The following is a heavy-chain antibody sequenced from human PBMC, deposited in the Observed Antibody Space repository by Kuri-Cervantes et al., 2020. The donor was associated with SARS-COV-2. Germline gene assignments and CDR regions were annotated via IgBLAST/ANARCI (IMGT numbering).Heavy chain of an antibody. D-gene: IGHD6-25*01. CDR1: GFTFSTYA. J-gene: IGHJ4*02. Sequence: GESLKISCAASGFTFSTYALHWVRQAPGKGLEWVSIISYDGSIRYYADSVKGRFTISRDNSKSTLYLQMNSLRAEDTALYFCAREGITAAGRDFDYWGQGTLVTVSS. V-gene: IGHV3-30-3*01. CDR2: ISYDGSIR. CDR3: AREGITAAGRDFDY.